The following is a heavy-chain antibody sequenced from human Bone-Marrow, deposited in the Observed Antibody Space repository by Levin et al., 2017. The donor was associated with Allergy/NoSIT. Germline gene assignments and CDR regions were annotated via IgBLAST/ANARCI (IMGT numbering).Heavy chain of an antibody. Sequence: GGSLRLSCAVSGITFNNYTLTWVRQAPGKGLEWVSSINSNSAYIHYGDSVKGRFTISRDNSKKLLYLQMNSLRAEDTAIYYCASRLTAPGGLDVWGHGTTVTVSS. V-gene: IGHV3-21*01. CDR2: INSNSAYI. D-gene: IGHD5-18*01. J-gene: IGHJ6*02. CDR3: ASRLTAPGGLDV. CDR1: GITFNNYT.